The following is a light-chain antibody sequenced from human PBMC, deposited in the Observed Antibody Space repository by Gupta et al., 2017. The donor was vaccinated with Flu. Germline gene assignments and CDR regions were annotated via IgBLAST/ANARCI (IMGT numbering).Light chain of an antibody. V-gene: IGLV1-44*01. CDR2: SNN. J-gene: IGLJ2*01. CDR3: AAWDGSLKGVV. CDR1: SSNIGSNT. Sequence: SSSNIGSNTVNWYQQLPGTAPKLLIYSNNQRPSGVPDRFSGSKSGTSASLAISGLQSDDEADYYCAAWDGSLKGVVFGGGTKLTVL.